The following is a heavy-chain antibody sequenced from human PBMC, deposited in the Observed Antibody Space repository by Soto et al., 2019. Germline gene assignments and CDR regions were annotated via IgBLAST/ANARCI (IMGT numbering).Heavy chain of an antibody. V-gene: IGHV4-30-2*01. CDR2: IYHSGST. D-gene: IGHD1-1*01. J-gene: IGHJ3*02. CDR1: GGSISSGGYS. CDR3: ARAVGTAYDAFDI. Sequence: PTETLSLTCAVSGGSISSGGYSWSWIRQPPGKGLEWIGYIYHSGSTYYNPSLKSRVTISVDRSKNQFSLKLSSVTAADTAVYYCARAVGTAYDAFDIWGQGTMVTVS.